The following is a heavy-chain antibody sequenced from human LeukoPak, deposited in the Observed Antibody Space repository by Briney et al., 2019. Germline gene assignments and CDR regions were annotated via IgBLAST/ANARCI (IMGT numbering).Heavy chain of an antibody. CDR3: ARDRNSGSSLDI. CDR1: GYTFTGYY. Sequence: GASVKVSCKASGYTFTGYYVHWMRQAPGQGLEWVGWINPNSGGTNYAQRFQGRVTMTRDTSISTAYMELSSLKSDDTAVYYCARDRNSGSSLDIWGQGTMLTVSS. D-gene: IGHD6-6*01. J-gene: IGHJ3*02. CDR2: INPNSGGT. V-gene: IGHV1-2*02.